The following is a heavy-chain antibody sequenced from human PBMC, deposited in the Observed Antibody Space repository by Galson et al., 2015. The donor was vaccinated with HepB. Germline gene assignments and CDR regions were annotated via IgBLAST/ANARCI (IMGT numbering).Heavy chain of an antibody. J-gene: IGHJ4*02. CDR2: IIPILGIA. Sequence: SVKVSCKASGGTFSSYTISWVRQAPGQGLEWMGRIIPILGIANYAQKFQGRVTITADKSTSTAYMELSSLRSEDTAVYYCARCAAVGAELDYWGQGTLVTVSS. V-gene: IGHV1-69*02. D-gene: IGHD1-26*01. CDR1: GGTFSSYT. CDR3: ARCAAVGAELDY.